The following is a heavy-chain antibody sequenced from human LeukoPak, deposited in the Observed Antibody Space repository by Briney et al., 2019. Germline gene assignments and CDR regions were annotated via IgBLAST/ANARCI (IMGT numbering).Heavy chain of an antibody. J-gene: IGHJ4*02. D-gene: IGHD3-10*01. Sequence: PGGSLRLSCAASGFTFSSYGLHWVRQAPGKGLEWVAVIWYDESNKYYTDSVKGRFTISRDNSKNTLYLQMNSLRAEDTAVYYCASGGYPYGSGVVYWGQGTLVTVSS. V-gene: IGHV3-33*01. CDR2: IWYDESNK. CDR3: ASGGYPYGSGVVY. CDR1: GFTFSSYG.